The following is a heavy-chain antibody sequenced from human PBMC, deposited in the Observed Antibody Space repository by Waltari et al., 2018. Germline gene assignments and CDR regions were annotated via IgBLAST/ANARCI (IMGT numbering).Heavy chain of an antibody. CDR2: IYSGGST. D-gene: IGHD6-6*01. CDR1: GFTVSSNY. CDR3: ARWEYSSSGFDY. J-gene: IGHJ4*02. V-gene: IGHV3-66*02. Sequence: EVQLVESGGGLVQPGGSLRLSCAASGFTVSSNYMSWVRQAPGKGLEWVSVIYSGGSTYYADSVKGRFTISRDNSKNTLYLQMNSLRAEDTAVYYCARWEYSSSGFDYWGQGTLVTVSS.